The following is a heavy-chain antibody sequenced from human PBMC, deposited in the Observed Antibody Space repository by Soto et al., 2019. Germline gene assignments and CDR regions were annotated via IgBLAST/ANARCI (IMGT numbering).Heavy chain of an antibody. CDR1: GGSISSGGYY. D-gene: IGHD3-16*01. J-gene: IGHJ6*03. CDR3: ARRGEYYYYYMDV. CDR2: IYYSGST. Sequence: QVPLQESGPGLVKPSQTLSLTCTVSGGSISSGGYYWSWIRQHPGKGLEWIGYIYYSGSTYYNPSLKSRVTISVDTSKNQFSLKLSSVTAADTAVYYCARRGEYYYYYMDVWGKGTTVTVSS. V-gene: IGHV4-31*03.